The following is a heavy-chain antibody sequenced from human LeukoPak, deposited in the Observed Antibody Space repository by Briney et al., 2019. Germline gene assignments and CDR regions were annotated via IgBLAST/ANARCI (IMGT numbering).Heavy chain of an antibody. CDR1: GYTFTSYG. D-gene: IGHD3-22*01. J-gene: IGHJ5*02. CDR2: IIPIFGTA. V-gene: IGHV1-69*13. CDR3: ASLNAYDSSGATGP. Sequence: ASVKVSCKASGYTFTSYGISWVRQAPGQGLEWMGWIIPIFGTANYAQKFQGRVTITADESTSTAYMELSSLRSEDTAVYYCASLNAYDSSGATGPWGQGTLVTVSS.